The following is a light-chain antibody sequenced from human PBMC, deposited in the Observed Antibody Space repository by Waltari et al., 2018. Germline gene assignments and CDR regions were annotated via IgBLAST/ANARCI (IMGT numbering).Light chain of an antibody. J-gene: IGLJ1*01. V-gene: IGLV3-1*01. CDR1: KLGDQF. CDR2: QDT. Sequence: SYELTQPPSLSVSPGQTASITCSRDKLGDQFASWYQQRPGQSPTLVNYQDTKRPSGIPERFSGSNSGNTATLTIRGTQALDEADYYCQTWDSRTAIFGTGTKVTVV. CDR3: QTWDSRTAI.